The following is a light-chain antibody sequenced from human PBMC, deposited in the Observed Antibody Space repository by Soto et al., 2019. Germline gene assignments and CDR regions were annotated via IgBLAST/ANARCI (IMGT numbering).Light chain of an antibody. J-gene: IGKJ3*01. Sequence: EVVLTQSPATLSLSPGERATLSCRANQSVSANYLAWYQQKPGQAPRLLIYGASSRATGIPDRFSGSGSGTDFTLTISRLEPEDFAVFYCHQYGSSPFTFRPGPKVDIK. CDR2: GAS. CDR3: HQYGSSPFT. V-gene: IGKV3-20*01. CDR1: QSVSANY.